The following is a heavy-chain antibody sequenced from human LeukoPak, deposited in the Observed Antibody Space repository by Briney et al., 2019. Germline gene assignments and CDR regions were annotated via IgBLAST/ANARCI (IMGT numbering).Heavy chain of an antibody. J-gene: IGHJ4*02. CDR3: ARERRSYYGGNSFDY. D-gene: IGHD4-23*01. CDR1: GFTFSSYD. V-gene: IGHV3-13*04. Sequence: GGSLRLSCAASGFTFSSYDMHWVRQATGKGLEWVSAIGTAGDTYYPGSVKGRFTISRENAKNSLYLQMSSLRAGDTAVYYCARERRSYYGGNSFDYWGQGTLVTVSS. CDR2: IGTAGDT.